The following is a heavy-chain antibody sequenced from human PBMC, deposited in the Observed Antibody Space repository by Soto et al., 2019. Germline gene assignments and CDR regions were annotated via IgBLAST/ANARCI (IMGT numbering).Heavy chain of an antibody. CDR3: AGYYETVVVGISAFDI. J-gene: IGHJ3*02. D-gene: IGHD2-15*01. V-gene: IGHV4-61*01. Sequence: KSSETLSLTCSVSGGSVSSGSYYWSWIRHPPGKGLEWIGYIYYNGNTYYNPSLKSRVTISVDRSKNQFSLNLSSVTVADTAVYYCAGYYETVVVGISAFDIWGQAPMVTVS. CDR2: IYYNGNT. CDR1: GGSVSSGSYY.